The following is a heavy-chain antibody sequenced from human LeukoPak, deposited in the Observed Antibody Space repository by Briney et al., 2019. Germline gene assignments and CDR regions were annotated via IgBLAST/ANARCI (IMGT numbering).Heavy chain of an antibody. J-gene: IGHJ4*02. CDR2: INAGNGNT. CDR1: GYTFNKYS. V-gene: IGHV1-3*03. Sequence: ASVKVSCKASGYTFNKYSISWVRQAPGQRLEWMGWINAGNGNTKYSQEFQGRVTITRDTSASTAYMELSSLRSEDMAVYYCARDLGYSSSWYYFDYWGQGTLVTVSS. CDR3: ARDLGYSSSWYYFDY. D-gene: IGHD6-13*01.